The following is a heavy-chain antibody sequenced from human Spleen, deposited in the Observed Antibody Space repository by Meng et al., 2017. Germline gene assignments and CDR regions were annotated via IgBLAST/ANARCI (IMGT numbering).Heavy chain of an antibody. V-gene: IGHV4-34*01. CDR2: INHSGST. Sequence: QQQQWGGRPLKLSETLALACVVFIGSLRGDYERWIRQPPGKGLEWIGEINHSGSTNYNPSLKSRVTISLDTSKNQFSLKLSSVPAADTAVYYCARGPTTMAHDFDYWGQGTLVTVSS. J-gene: IGHJ4*02. CDR3: ARGPTTMAHDFDY. CDR1: IGSLRGDY. D-gene: IGHD4-11*01.